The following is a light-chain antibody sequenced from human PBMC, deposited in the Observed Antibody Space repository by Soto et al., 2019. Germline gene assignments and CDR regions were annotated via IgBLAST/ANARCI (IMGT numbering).Light chain of an antibody. CDR3: QTWGTGIQV. Sequence: QSVLTQSPSASASLGPSVKLTCTLSSGHSSYAIAWHQQQPEKGPRYLMKLNSDGSHSKGDGIPDRFSGSSSGAERYLTIASHQSEDEADYYCQTWGTGIQVFGTGTKVTVL. J-gene: IGLJ1*01. CDR1: SGHSSYA. V-gene: IGLV4-69*01. CDR2: LNSDGSH.